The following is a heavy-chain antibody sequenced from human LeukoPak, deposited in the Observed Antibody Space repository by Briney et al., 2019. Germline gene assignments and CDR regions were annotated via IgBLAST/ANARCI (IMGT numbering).Heavy chain of an antibody. Sequence: SETLSLTCNVSGDSISSYYWGWIRQPPGKGLDWIGYIYYSGSTNYNPSLKSRVTISVDTSKNQFALKLSSVTAADTAVYYCARGGLRGYSYGQRFDYWGQGILVTVSS. V-gene: IGHV4-59*01. CDR1: GDSISSYY. D-gene: IGHD5-18*01. J-gene: IGHJ4*02. CDR3: ARGGLRGYSYGQRFDY. CDR2: IYYSGST.